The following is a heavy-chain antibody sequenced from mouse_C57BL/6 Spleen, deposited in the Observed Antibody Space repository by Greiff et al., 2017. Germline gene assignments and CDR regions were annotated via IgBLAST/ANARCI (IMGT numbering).Heavy chain of an antibody. V-gene: IGHV1-64*01. CDR1: GYTFTSYW. CDR3: ARPSYYDYDNWYFDV. J-gene: IGHJ1*03. D-gene: IGHD2-4*01. CDR2: IHPNSGST. Sequence: QVQLKQPGAELVKPGASVKLSCKASGYTFTSYWMHWVKQRPGQGLEWIGMIHPNSGSTNYNEKFKSKATLTVDKSSSTAYMQLSSLTSEDSAVYYCARPSYYDYDNWYFDVWGTGTTVTVSS.